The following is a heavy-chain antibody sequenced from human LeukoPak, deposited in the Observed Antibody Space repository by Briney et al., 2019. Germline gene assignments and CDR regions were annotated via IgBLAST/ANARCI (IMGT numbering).Heavy chain of an antibody. D-gene: IGHD6-13*01. CDR2: IYSGGST. Sequence: GVSLRLSCAASGFTVSSNYMSWVRQAPGKGLEWVSVIYSGGSTYYADSVKGRFTISRDNSKNTLYLQMNSLRAEDTAVYYCARGRPQQQLDYWGQGTLVTVSS. CDR3: ARGRPQQQLDY. J-gene: IGHJ4*02. CDR1: GFTVSSNY. V-gene: IGHV3-53*01.